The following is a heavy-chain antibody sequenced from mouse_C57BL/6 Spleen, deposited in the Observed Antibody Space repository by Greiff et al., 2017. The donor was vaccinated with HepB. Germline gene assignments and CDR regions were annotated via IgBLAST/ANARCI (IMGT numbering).Heavy chain of an antibody. CDR1: GYTFTSYW. V-gene: IGHV1-53*01. J-gene: IGHJ4*01. CDR3: ARITTGLRDSYYAMDY. CDR2: INPSNGGT. Sequence: VQLQQPGTELVKPGASVKLSCKASGYTFTSYWMHWVKQRPGQGLEWIGNINPSNGGTKYNEKFKSKATLTVDKSSSTAYMQLSSLTSEDSAVYYCARITTGLRDSYYAMDYWGQGTSVTVSS. D-gene: IGHD1-1*01.